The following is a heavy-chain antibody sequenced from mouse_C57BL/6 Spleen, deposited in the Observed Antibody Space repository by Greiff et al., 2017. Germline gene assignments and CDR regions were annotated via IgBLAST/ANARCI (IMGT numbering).Heavy chain of an antibody. D-gene: IGHD1-2*01. CDR1: GYAFSSYW. V-gene: IGHV1-80*01. CDR2: IYPGDGDT. J-gene: IGHJ3*01. CDR3: ARSHNYASRWGFAY. Sequence: VQLQQSGAELVKPGASVKISCKASGYAFSSYWMNWVKQRPGKGLEWIGQIYPGDGDTNYNGKFKGQATLTADKSSSTAYMQLSSLTSEDSAVYFVARSHNYASRWGFAYWGQGTLVTVSA.